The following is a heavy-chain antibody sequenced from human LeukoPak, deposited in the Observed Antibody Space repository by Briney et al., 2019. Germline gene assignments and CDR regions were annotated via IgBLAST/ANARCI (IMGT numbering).Heavy chain of an antibody. CDR2: IYYSGST. Sequence: SETLSLTCTVSGGSISSSSYYWGWIRQPPGKGLEWIGSIYYSGSTYYNPSLKSRVTISVDTSKNQFSLKLSSVTAADTAVYYCATGDLVKKGRIRVYDNAWGQGTLVTVSS. J-gene: IGHJ5*02. CDR3: ATGDLVKKGRIRVYDNA. CDR1: GGSISSSSYY. D-gene: IGHD3-22*01. V-gene: IGHV4-39*01.